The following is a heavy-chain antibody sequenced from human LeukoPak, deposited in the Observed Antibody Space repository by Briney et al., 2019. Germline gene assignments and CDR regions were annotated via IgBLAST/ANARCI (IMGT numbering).Heavy chain of an antibody. V-gene: IGHV3-30*18. Sequence: GGSLRLSCAVSGFTFSSYGMHWVRQAPGKGLEWMAVISYDGTNKYYADSVKGRFTISRANSKNTLYLQMNSLRAEDTAVYYCAKDLNYDFWSGLGNWGQGTLVTVSS. J-gene: IGHJ4*02. D-gene: IGHD3-3*01. CDR3: AKDLNYDFWSGLGN. CDR2: ISYDGTNK. CDR1: GFTFSSYG.